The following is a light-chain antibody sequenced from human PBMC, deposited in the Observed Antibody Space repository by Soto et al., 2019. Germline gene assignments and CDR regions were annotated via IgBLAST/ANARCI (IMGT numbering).Light chain of an antibody. V-gene: IGKV3-20*01. CDR1: HSVSSSY. Sequence: EIVLTQSPGTLSLSPGERATLSCRASHSVSSSYLAWYQQKPGQAPRLLIYDTSPRATGIPARFSGSGSGTDFTLTISRLEPEDFAVYYCQQYGSSPGITFGQGTRLEIK. J-gene: IGKJ5*01. CDR3: QQYGSSPGIT. CDR2: DTS.